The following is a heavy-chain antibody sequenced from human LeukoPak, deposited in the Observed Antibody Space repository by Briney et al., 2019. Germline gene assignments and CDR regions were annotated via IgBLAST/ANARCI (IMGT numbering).Heavy chain of an antibody. J-gene: IGHJ4*02. Sequence: GGSLRLSCAASGFTFSSYAMSWVRQAPGKGLEWVSANSGSGGSTYYADSVKGRFTISRDNSKNTLYLQMNSLRAEDTAVYYCATGKRSYPLDYWGQGTLVTVSS. CDR2: NSGSGGST. D-gene: IGHD1-26*01. CDR3: ATGKRSYPLDY. CDR1: GFTFSSYA. V-gene: IGHV3-23*01.